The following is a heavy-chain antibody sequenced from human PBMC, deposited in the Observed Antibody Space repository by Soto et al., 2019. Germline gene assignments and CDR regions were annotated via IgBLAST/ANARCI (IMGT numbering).Heavy chain of an antibody. CDR1: GFTFSSSA. V-gene: IGHV3-30-3*01. CDR3: GSSQWLLDHYHHYYGMDV. CDR2: ISYDGSNK. J-gene: IGHJ6*02. Sequence: VQLVESGGGVVQPGRSLRLSCAASGFTFSSSAMHWVRQAPGKGLEWAAVISYDGSNKYYADSVKGGFTVTRDNSKNTLYLQMNRLRAEDTAVYDCGSSQWLLDHYHHYYGMDVWGQGTTVTVSS. D-gene: IGHD3-3*01.